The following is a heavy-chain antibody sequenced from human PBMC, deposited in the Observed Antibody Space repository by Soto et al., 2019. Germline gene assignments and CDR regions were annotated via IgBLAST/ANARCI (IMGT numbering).Heavy chain of an antibody. V-gene: IGHV3-23*01. CDR2: IRSGGDNT. D-gene: IGHD5-12*01. CDR1: GFTFSSYA. J-gene: IGHJ4*02. CDR3: AKIGDIVSSPSHFDY. Sequence: GGSLRLSCVASGFTFSSYAMSWVRQAPGKGLEWVAAIRSGGDNTYYADSVKGRFTISRDNSKNTLYLQMSSLRAEDTAMYHCAKIGDIVSSPSHFDYWGQGTQVTVSS.